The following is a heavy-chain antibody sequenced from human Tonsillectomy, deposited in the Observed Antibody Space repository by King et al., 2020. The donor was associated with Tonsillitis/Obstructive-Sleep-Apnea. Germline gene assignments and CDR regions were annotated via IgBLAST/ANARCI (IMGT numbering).Heavy chain of an antibody. D-gene: IGHD6-19*01. CDR2: ISYGGSDE. J-gene: IGHJ4*02. Sequence: VQLVESGGGVVQPGRSLRLSCAASGFTFSSHAMHWVRQAPGKGLEWVAFISYGGSDEYYADSVKGRFTISRDNSKNTLFLQMNSLRAEDTAMYYCVRDRSGWPFEYFDYWGQGTLVTVSS. V-gene: IGHV3-30*01. CDR3: VRDRSGWPFEYFDY. CDR1: GFTFSSHA.